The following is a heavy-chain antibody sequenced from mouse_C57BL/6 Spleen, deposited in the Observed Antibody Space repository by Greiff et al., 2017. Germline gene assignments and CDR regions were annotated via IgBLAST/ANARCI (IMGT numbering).Heavy chain of an antibody. J-gene: IGHJ1*03. CDR1: GYAFSSSW. V-gene: IGHV1-82*01. CDR3: AREITTVVATEKYFDV. CDR2: IYPGDGDT. D-gene: IGHD1-1*01. Sequence: VQLQQSGPELVKPGASVKISCKASGYAFSSSWMNWVKQRPGKGLEWIGRIYPGDGDTNYNGKFKGKATLTADKSSSTAYMQLSSLTSEDSAVYFCAREITTVVATEKYFDVWGTGTTVTVSS.